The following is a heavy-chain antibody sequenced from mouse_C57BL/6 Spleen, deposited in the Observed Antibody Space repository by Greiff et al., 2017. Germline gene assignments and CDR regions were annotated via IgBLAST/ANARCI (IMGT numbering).Heavy chain of an antibody. CDR1: GFTFSNYW. CDR3: TDYGSSWDYAMDY. J-gene: IGHJ4*01. V-gene: IGHV6-3*01. CDR2: IRLKSDNYAT. Sequence: EVMLVESGGGLVQPGGSMKLSCVASGFTFSNYWMNWVRQSPEKGLEWVAQIRLKSDNYATHYAESVKGRFTISRDDSKSSVYLQMNNLRAEDTGIYYCTDYGSSWDYAMDYWGQGTSVTVSS. D-gene: IGHD1-1*01.